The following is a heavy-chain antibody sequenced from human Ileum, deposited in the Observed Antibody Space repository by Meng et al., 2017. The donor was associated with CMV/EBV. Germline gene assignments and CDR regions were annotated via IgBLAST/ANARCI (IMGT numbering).Heavy chain of an antibody. CDR2: NTNSGNT. Sequence: WPRPPAGRVLEWSGNNTNSGNTTYTPSLNSRVAISLDTSKSQSYLKINSVTAEDTAMYYCARGRKPSKYIGFPIWGQGTLVTVSS. D-gene: IGHD5-12*01. V-gene: IGHV4-59*01. CDR3: ARGRKPSKYIGFPI. J-gene: IGHJ4*02.